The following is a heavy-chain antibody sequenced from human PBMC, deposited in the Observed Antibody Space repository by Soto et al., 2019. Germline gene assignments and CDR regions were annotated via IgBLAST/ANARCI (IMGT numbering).Heavy chain of an antibody. J-gene: IGHJ4*02. Sequence: QVQLQQWGAGLLKPSETLSLTCAVYGGSFSGYYWSWIRHPPGKGLEWIGEINHSGSTNYNPSLKSRVTISVDTSKNQFSLNLSSVTAADTAEYYCARGLSRRPPAGYWGQGTLVTVSS. CDR1: GGSFSGYY. CDR2: INHSGST. V-gene: IGHV4-34*01. CDR3: ARGLSRRPPAGY.